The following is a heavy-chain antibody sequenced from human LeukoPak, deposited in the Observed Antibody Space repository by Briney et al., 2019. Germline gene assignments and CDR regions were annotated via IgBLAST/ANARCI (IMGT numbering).Heavy chain of an antibody. CDR1: GFTFSTSG. CDR2: IAGSADRT. CDR3: AKRAYPHYFDY. Sequence: AGGSLRLSCANSGFTFSTSGMSWVRQSPRKGLEWVSTIAGSADRTYYADSVEGRFTISRDNSKNTLYLQMNSLRAEDTAIYYCAKRAYPHYFDYWGQGTLVTVSS. J-gene: IGHJ4*02. V-gene: IGHV3-23*01.